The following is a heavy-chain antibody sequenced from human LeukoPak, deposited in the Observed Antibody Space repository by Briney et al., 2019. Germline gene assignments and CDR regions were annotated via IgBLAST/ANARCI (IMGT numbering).Heavy chain of an antibody. Sequence: GSLRLSCTASGFTFGDYAMSWVRQSPGKGLEWIGEIHHSGTTNYNPSLKSRVTISVDKSRSQFSLRLSSVTAADTAVYYCASNGYYCIDVWGKGTTVTVSS. CDR1: GFTFGDYA. V-gene: IGHV4-34*08. J-gene: IGHJ6*04. D-gene: IGHD3-22*01. CDR3: ASNGYYCIDV. CDR2: IHHSGTT.